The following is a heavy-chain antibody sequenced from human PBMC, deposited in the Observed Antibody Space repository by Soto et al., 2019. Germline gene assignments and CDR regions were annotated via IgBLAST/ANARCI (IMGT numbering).Heavy chain of an antibody. CDR3: AHHPYYGLGSYSFDC. CDR1: GFSLTTSGVG. Sequence: QITLKESGPTLVRPTQTLTLTCTFSGFSLTTSGVGVGWIRQPPGKALEWLAVSYWDDDKRYRSSLKSRLTITKDTSKNQVVLTMTNMDPVDTATYYCAHHPYYGLGSYSFDCWGQGTLVAASS. CDR2: SYWDDDK. V-gene: IGHV2-5*02. J-gene: IGHJ4*02. D-gene: IGHD3-10*01.